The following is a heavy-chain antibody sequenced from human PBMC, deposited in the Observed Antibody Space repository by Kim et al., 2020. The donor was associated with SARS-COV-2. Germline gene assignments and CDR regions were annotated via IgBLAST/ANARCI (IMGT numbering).Heavy chain of an antibody. D-gene: IGHD3-9*01. J-gene: IGHJ4*02. CDR2: ISSSSSYI. CDR3: ARDLLPSDYYDILTGNAYFDY. V-gene: IGHV3-21*01. CDR1: GFTFSSYS. Sequence: GGSLRLSCAASGFTFSSYSMNWVRQAPGKGLEWVSSISSSSSYIYYADSVKGRFTISRDNAKNSLYLQINSLRAEDTAVYYCARDLLPSDYYDILTGNAYFDYWGQGTLVTVAS.